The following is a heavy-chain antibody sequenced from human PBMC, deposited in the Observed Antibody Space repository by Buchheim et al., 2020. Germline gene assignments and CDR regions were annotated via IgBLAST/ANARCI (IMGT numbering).Heavy chain of an antibody. CDR1: GYTFTSYD. CDR2: MNPNSGNT. V-gene: IGHV1-8*01. D-gene: IGHD2-2*02. CDR3: ARVDCSSTSCYMGSAYWFDP. Sequence: QVQLVQSGAEVKKPGASVKVSCKASGYTFTSYDINWVRQATGQGLEWMGWMNPNSGNTGYAQKFQGRVTMTRNTSISTAYMELSSLRSEDTAVYYCARVDCSSTSCYMGSAYWFDPWGQGTL. J-gene: IGHJ5*02.